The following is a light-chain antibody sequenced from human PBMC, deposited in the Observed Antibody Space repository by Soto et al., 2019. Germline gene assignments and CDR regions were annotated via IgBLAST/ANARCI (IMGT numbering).Light chain of an antibody. V-gene: IGKV3-20*01. CDR3: QQYNGTPTT. CDR1: QTVSSNY. Sequence: LPQYPATLSLSPGERATLSCRASQTVSSNYLSWCQQRPGQAPRLLIYGASTRAAGIPDRFSGSGSGTDFTLTITRLEPEDSAVYFCQQYNGTPTTFGQGTRLDIK. CDR2: GAS. J-gene: IGKJ5*01.